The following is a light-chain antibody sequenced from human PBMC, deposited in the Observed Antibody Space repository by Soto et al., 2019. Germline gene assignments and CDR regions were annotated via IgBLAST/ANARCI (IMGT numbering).Light chain of an antibody. J-gene: IGKJ4*01. Sequence: EIVLTQSPGTLSLSPGERATLSCRASQSVSRSLAWYQQKPGQAPRLLIYGASSRATGIPDRFSGSGSGTDFTLTISRLEPEYFAVYYCQQYGSSPPLTFGGGTKGEIK. V-gene: IGKV3-20*01. CDR2: GAS. CDR3: QQYGSSPPLT. CDR1: QSVSRS.